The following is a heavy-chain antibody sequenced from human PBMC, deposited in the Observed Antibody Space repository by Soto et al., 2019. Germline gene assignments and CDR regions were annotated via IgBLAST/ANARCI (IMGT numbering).Heavy chain of an antibody. CDR3: ASQHYYDSSGYYVVY. V-gene: IGHV4-39*01. J-gene: IGHJ4*02. D-gene: IGHD3-22*01. Sequence: PSETLSLTCTVSGCSISSNIYHWGWMRQPPGNGLEWIGNIHYSGSTYYDSSLKSRVTISVDTSKNQFSLKLSSVTAADTAVYYCASQHYYDSSGYYVVYWGQGTLVTVS. CDR1: GCSISSNIYH. CDR2: IHYSGST.